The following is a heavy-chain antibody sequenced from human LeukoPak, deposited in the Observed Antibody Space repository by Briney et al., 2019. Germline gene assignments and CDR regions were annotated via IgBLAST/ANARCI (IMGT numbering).Heavy chain of an antibody. CDR2: ISSSSSTI. CDR1: GFTFSSYS. CDR3: AREGRWELTPIIHDAFDI. J-gene: IGHJ3*02. Sequence: GGSLRLSCAASGFTFSSYSMNWVRQAPGKGLEWVSYISSSSSTIYYADSVKGRFTISRDNAKNSLYLQMNSLRAEDTAVYYCAREGRWELTPIIHDAFDIWGQGTMVTVSS. D-gene: IGHD1-26*01. V-gene: IGHV3-48*01.